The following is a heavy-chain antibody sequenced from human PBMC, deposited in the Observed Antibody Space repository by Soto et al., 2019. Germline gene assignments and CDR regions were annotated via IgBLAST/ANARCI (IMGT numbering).Heavy chain of an antibody. Sequence: EVQLLESGGGLVQPGGSLRLSCAASGFSFSNYAMNWVRQAPGKGLELVSFISGSRNDGITKYVDSVKCRFTISRDNSKNTLYLQMSSLRAEDTAVYYCVKDPTGYGDNYWGQGTLVTVSS. CDR2: ISGSRNDGIT. J-gene: IGHJ4*02. CDR3: VKDPTGYGDNY. D-gene: IGHD4-17*01. V-gene: IGHV3-23*01. CDR1: GFSFSNYA.